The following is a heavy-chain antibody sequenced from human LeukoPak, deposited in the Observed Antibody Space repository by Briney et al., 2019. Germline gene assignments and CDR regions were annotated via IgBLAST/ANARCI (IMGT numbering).Heavy chain of an antibody. V-gene: IGHV4-38-2*01. J-gene: IGHJ4*02. D-gene: IGHD3-16*02. CDR1: TYSISSGYY. Sequence: SETLSLTCAVSTYSISSGYYWGRIRRPPGEGLEWIRTNYHRGNTYYNPSVKRRVTISVDTSKNQFSLKLSSVTAADTAVYYCARIRMITFGGVIVRTYYFDYWGQGTLVIVSS. CDR3: ARIRMITFGGVIVRTYYFDY. CDR2: NYHRGNT.